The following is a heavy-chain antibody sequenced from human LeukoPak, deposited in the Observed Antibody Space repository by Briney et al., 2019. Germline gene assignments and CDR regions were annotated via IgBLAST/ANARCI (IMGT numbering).Heavy chain of an antibody. CDR1: GFTFSDYY. CDR2: VGGSGSTI. V-gene: IGHV3-11*01. J-gene: IGHJ3*02. Sequence: GGSLRLSCAASGFTFSDYYMNWIRQAPGKGLEWVSYVGGSGSTIYSADSVKGRFTISRDNAKNSLYLQMNSLRAEDTAVYYCARGVAYCGGDCYRAFDIWGQGTMVTVSS. CDR3: ARGVAYCGGDCYRAFDI. D-gene: IGHD2-21*02.